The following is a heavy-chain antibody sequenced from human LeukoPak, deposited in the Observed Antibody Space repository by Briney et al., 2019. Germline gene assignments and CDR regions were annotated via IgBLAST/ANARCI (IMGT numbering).Heavy chain of an antibody. V-gene: IGHV3-7*01. CDR2: IKQDGSEK. CDR1: GFTFSTYW. Sequence: PGGSLRLSCAASGFTFSTYWMKWVRQAPGKGLEWVASIKQDGSEKYYADSVKGRFTITRDNSKNTLYLQMDSLRIEDTAVYYCAKPSTTSWFDAFDLWGQGTMVTVSS. CDR3: AKPSTTSWFDAFDL. D-gene: IGHD2-2*01. J-gene: IGHJ3*01.